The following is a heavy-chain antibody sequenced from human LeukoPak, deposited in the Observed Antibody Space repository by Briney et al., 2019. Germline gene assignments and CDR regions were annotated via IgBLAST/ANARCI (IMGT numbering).Heavy chain of an antibody. D-gene: IGHD2-2*01. Sequence: GGSLRLSCAVSGFTVSSNYMSWVRQAPGKGLEWVSIIYSGGSTYYADSVKGRFTISRDNSKNTLYLQMSSLRAEDTAVYYCAREPGYYYYYMDVWGKGTTLTVSS. V-gene: IGHV3-66*01. J-gene: IGHJ6*03. CDR1: GFTVSSNY. CDR3: AREPGYYYYYMDV. CDR2: IYSGGST.